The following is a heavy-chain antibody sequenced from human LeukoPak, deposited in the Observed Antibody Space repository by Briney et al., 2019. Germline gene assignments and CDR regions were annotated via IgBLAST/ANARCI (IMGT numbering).Heavy chain of an antibody. CDR3: TRGHSTVSIYAFDI. V-gene: IGHV3-72*01. CDR2: TGNRADSYTT. CDR1: GSTFSDHY. Sequence: GGSLRLSCAASGSTFSDHYMDWVRQAPGKGLEWVGRTGNRADSYTTEYAASVRGRLTISRDDSKNSLYLQMNSLKTEDTALYYCTRGHSTVSIYAFDIWGQGTMVTVSS. J-gene: IGHJ3*02. D-gene: IGHD5-18*01.